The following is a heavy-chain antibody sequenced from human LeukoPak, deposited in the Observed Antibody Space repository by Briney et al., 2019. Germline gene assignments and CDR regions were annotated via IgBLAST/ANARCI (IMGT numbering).Heavy chain of an antibody. J-gene: IGHJ4*02. CDR3: ARVFDGVGYCSSTSCRDY. CDR2: ISSSSSYI. D-gene: IGHD2-2*01. Sequence: GGSLRLSCAASGFTFSSYSMNCVREAPGKGLEWVSSISSSSSYIYYADSVKGRFTISRDNAKNSLYLQMNSLRAEDTAVYYCARVFDGVGYCSSTSCRDYWGQGTLVTVSS. V-gene: IGHV3-21*01. CDR1: GFTFSSYS.